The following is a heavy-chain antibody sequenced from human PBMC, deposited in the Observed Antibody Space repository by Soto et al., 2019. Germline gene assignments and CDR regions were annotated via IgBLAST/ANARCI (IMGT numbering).Heavy chain of an antibody. CDR3: ARDRGVGYNWNEGYFDY. D-gene: IGHD1-1*01. J-gene: IGHJ4*02. Sequence: QVQLVQSGAEVKKPGASVKVSCKASGYTFTSYAMHWVRQAPGQRPEWMGWINAGNGNTKYSQKFQGRVTITRDTSASTAYMELSSLRSEDTAVYYCARDRGVGYNWNEGYFDYWGQGTLVTVSS. CDR1: GYTFTSYA. CDR2: INAGNGNT. V-gene: IGHV1-3*01.